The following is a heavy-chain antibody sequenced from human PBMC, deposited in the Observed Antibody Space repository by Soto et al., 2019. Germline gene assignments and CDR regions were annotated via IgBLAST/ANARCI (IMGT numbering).Heavy chain of an antibody. CDR1: GGSISSYY. J-gene: IGHJ1*01. CDR2: IYYSGST. Sequence: PSETLSLTCTVSGGSISSYYWSWIRQPPGKGLEWIGYIYYSGSTNYNPSLKSRVTISVDTSKNQFSLKLSSVTAADTAVYYCTNYYYDSSPLYYEYFQHWGQGTLVTVSS. V-gene: IGHV4-59*12. CDR3: TNYYYDSSPLYYEYFQH. D-gene: IGHD3-22*01.